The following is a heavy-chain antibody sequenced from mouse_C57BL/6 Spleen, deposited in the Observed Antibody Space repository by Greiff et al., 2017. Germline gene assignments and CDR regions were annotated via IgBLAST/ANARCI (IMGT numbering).Heavy chain of an antibody. V-gene: IGHV1-72*01. CDR3: ARYGTNWYFDV. J-gene: IGHJ1*03. CDR2: FDPNSGGT. Sequence: VQLHQPGAELVKPGASVKLSCKASGYTFTSYWMHWVKQRPGRGLEWIGRFDPNSGGTKYNEKFKSKATLTVDKPSSTAYMQLSSLTSEDSAVYYCARYGTNWYFDVWGTGTTVTVSS. CDR1: GYTFTSYW. D-gene: IGHD2-1*01.